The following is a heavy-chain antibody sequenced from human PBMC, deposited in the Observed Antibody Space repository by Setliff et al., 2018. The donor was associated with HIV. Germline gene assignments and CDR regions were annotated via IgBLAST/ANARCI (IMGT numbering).Heavy chain of an antibody. Sequence: TSETLSLTCTVSGDSIGDYYWNWIRQPAGKGLEWIGRVYASAYSNYNPSLKSRVTMSVDTSQNQFSLKLRSVNAAGTAVYYCARDWVTRSNYYGSGSPWYFDFWGRGILVTAPQ. D-gene: IGHD3-10*01. CDR2: VYASAYS. V-gene: IGHV4-4*07. J-gene: IGHJ2*01. CDR3: ARDWVTRSNYYGSGSPWYFDF. CDR1: GDSIGDYY.